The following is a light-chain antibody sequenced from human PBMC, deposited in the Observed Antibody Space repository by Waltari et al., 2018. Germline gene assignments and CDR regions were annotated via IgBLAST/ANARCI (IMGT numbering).Light chain of an antibody. J-gene: IGKJ1*01. CDR3: LQYNGEPRT. V-gene: IGKV1-5*03. Sequence: DIQMTQSPSTLSATVGDRVTITCRASQNINTWLAWHQQKPGRAPKLLIYKASNLESGVPSRVSGSGSGTEFTLTISSLQPDDFATYYCLQYNGEPRTFGQGTKVE. CDR2: KAS. CDR1: QNINTW.